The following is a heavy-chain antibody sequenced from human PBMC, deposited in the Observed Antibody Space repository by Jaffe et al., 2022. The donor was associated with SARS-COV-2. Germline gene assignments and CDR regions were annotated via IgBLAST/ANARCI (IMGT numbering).Heavy chain of an antibody. CDR2: INEDGSEK. CDR1: GFTFSTFW. Sequence: EVQLVESGGGLVQPGGSLRLSCAVSGFTFSTFWMTYVRQAPGKGLEWVANINEDGSEKEYVDSVKGRFTISRDNTKNSLYLQMNSLRAGDTAVYYCVRYSSRQRAFDSWGQGTLVTVSS. CDR3: VRYSSRQRAFDS. V-gene: IGHV3-7*01. J-gene: IGHJ4*02. D-gene: IGHD3-22*01.